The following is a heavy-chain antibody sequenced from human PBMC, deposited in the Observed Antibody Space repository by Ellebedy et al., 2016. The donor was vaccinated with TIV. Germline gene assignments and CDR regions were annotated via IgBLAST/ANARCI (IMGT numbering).Heavy chain of an antibody. Sequence: AASVKVSCKASGYTFTSYAMHWVRQAPGQRLEWMRWINAGNGNTKYSQKFQGRVTITRDTSASTAYMELSSLRSEDTAVYYCARSGYYDSSGYYYPPFDYWGQGTLVTVSS. CDR2: INAGNGNT. CDR1: GYTFTSYA. D-gene: IGHD3-22*01. CDR3: ARSGYYDSSGYYYPPFDY. V-gene: IGHV1-3*01. J-gene: IGHJ4*02.